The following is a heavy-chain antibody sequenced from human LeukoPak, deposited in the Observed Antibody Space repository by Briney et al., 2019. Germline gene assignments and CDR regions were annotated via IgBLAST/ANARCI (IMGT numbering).Heavy chain of an antibody. D-gene: IGHD4-11*01. Sequence: GGSLRLSCAASGFTFSNYEMNWVRQAPGKGLEWVSYISISGSTISYADSVKGRFTISRDNVKNSLYLQMNSLRAEDTAVYFCARRGTDYCTPSSCHPNWFAPWGQGTQVTVSS. CDR2: ISISGSTI. CDR1: GFTFSNYE. V-gene: IGHV3-48*03. J-gene: IGHJ5*02. CDR3: ARRGTDYCTPSSCHPNWFAP.